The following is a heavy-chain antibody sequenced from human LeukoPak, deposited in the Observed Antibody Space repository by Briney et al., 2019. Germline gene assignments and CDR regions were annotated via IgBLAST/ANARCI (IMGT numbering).Heavy chain of an antibody. CDR3: AKDDYYYGSGTKYYFDS. CDR1: GFTFSSYE. D-gene: IGHD3-10*01. V-gene: IGHV3-48*03. J-gene: IGHJ4*02. Sequence: GGSLRLSCAASGFTFSSYEMNWVRQAPGKGLEWVSYISSSGSTIYYADSVKGRFTISRDNSKSTLSLQMHSLRAEDTAVYYCAKDDYYYGSGTKYYFDSWGQGTLVTVSS. CDR2: ISSSGSTI.